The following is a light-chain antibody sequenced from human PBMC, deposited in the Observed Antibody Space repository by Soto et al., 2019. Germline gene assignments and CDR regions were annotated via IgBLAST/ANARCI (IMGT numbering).Light chain of an antibody. CDR3: SSRRSQTLDG. J-gene: IGLJ1*01. Sequence: QSVLTQPASVSGSAGQSITISCTGTSSEVGGYNYVSGYQQHPGKAPKLMTYEVRKRPSGVSNRFSGSKSGHTASLTISGLQAEDEAEYYFSSRRSQTLDGVGTGPKATVL. V-gene: IGLV2-14*01. CDR2: EVR. CDR1: SSEVGGYNY.